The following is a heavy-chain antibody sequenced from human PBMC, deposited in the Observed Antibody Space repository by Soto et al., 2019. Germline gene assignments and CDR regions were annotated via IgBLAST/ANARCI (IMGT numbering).Heavy chain of an antibody. D-gene: IGHD3-3*01. CDR3: AHRVLRAVFGLVTTTAIYFDF. CDR1: GFSLTTSGVG. Sequence: QITLNESGPTVVKPTETLTLTCTFSGFSLTTSGVGVGWVRQSPGKAPEWLAFIYWDDDKRYSTSLKSRLTITKDTSKNQVVLTMANVDPADTATDYGAHRVLRAVFGLVTTTAIYFDFWGQGTPVVVSS. J-gene: IGHJ4*02. CDR2: IYWDDDK. V-gene: IGHV2-5*02.